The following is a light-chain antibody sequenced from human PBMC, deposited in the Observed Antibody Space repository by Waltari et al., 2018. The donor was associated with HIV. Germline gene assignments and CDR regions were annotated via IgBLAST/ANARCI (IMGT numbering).Light chain of an antibody. CDR3: QTWGMGIVV. CDR2: LNSDGSH. CDR1: SEHSNFA. J-gene: IGLJ3*02. V-gene: IGLV4-69*01. Sequence: QIILTQSPSASASPGASVKLTCTLSSEHSNFAIAWPQQQPEKGPRYLMKLNSDGSHTRGDGIHDRFSGSSSGAGRYLSISSLRSDDEADYYCQTWGMGIVVFGGGTKLTVL.